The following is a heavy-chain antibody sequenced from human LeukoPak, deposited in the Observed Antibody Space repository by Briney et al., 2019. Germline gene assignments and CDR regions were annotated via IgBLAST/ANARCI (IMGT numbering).Heavy chain of an antibody. CDR1: GGSISSYY. CDR3: ARHRIAAAGTWWFDP. J-gene: IGHJ5*02. CDR2: IYTSGST. Sequence: SETLSLTCTVSGGSISSYYWSWIRQPPGKGLEWIGYIYTSGSTNYNPSLKSRVTISVDTSKNQFSLKLSSVTAADTAVYYCARHRIAAAGTWWFDPWGQGTLVTVSS. V-gene: IGHV4-4*09. D-gene: IGHD6-13*01.